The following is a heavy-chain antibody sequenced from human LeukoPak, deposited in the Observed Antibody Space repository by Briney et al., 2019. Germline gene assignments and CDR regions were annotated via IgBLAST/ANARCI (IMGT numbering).Heavy chain of an antibody. CDR2: IYYSGST. D-gene: IGHD6-19*01. Sequence: SETLSLTCTVSGGSISNYYWGWIRQPPGEGLEWIGSIYYSGSTYYNSSLQSRVTISVHMSNNQFALKLSSVTAVDTAVYYCARGVEAVAGMWWFDPWGQGTLVTVSS. CDR1: GGSISNYY. J-gene: IGHJ5*02. V-gene: IGHV4-39*06. CDR3: ARGVEAVAGMWWFDP.